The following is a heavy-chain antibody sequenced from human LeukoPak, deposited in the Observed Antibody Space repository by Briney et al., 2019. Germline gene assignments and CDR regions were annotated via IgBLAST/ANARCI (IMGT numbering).Heavy chain of an antibody. CDR3: ARGVYIAAAQYGY. J-gene: IGHJ4*02. CDR1: GGSTSSYY. V-gene: IGHV4-59*01. CDR2: IYYSGTT. Sequence: SETLSLTCTVSGGSTSSYYWSWIRQPPGKGREWIGYIYYSGTTNYNPSLKSRVTISVDTSKNQFSLKLSSVTAADAAVYYCARGVYIAAAQYGYWGQGTLVTVSS. D-gene: IGHD6-13*01.